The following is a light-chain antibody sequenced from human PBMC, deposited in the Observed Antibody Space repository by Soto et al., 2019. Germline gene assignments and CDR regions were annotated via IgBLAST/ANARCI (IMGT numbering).Light chain of an antibody. J-gene: IGLJ2*01. Sequence: QSTLTQHPSASGSPGQSVTISCTGTSSDVGGYNYVSWYQQHPGKAPKLMIYEVSKRPSGVPDRFSGSKSGNTASLTVSGLQAEDEADYYCSSYAGSNKYVVFGGGTKVTVL. CDR1: SSDVGGYNY. V-gene: IGLV2-8*01. CDR3: SSYAGSNKYVV. CDR2: EVS.